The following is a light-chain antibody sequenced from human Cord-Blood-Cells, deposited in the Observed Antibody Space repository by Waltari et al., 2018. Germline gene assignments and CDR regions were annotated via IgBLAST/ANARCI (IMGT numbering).Light chain of an antibody. Sequence: QSALTQPASVSGSPGQSLTISCTGPSSDVGGYNYVSWYQQHPGKAPKLMIYDVSKRPSGVSNRFSGSKSGNTASLTISGLQAEDEADYYCSSYTSSSTYVFGTGTKVTVL. CDR2: DVS. CDR3: SSYTSSSTYV. CDR1: SSDVGGYNY. J-gene: IGLJ1*01. V-gene: IGLV2-14*01.